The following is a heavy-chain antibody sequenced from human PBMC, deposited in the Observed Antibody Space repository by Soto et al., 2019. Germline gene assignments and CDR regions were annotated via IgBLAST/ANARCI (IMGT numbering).Heavy chain of an antibody. J-gene: IGHJ6*02. CDR2: ISYDGANR. CDR3: ARDIRSYYYCMDV. Sequence: QVHLVESGGGVVQPGRSLRLSCAASGFTFSSYALHWVRQAPGKGLEWVATISYDGANRYYADSVKGRFTISRDNSKSSLYLEMNSLKSEDTAVYYCARDIRSYYYCMDVWGQGTTVTASS. CDR1: GFTFSSYA. V-gene: IGHV3-30-3*01. D-gene: IGHD3-10*01.